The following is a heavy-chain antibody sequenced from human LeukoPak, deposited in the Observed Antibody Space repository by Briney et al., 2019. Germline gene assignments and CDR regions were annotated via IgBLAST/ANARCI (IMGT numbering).Heavy chain of an antibody. Sequence: SETLSLTCTVSGGSISSYYWSWIRQPPGEGLEWIGYILYSGTTNSNPSLKSRVTISVDTSKNQISLKLSSVTAADTAVYYCARMGGYSGYGPHWGRGTLVSVSS. V-gene: IGHV4-59*08. CDR1: GGSISSYY. CDR3: ARMGGYSGYGPH. J-gene: IGHJ4*02. CDR2: ILYSGTT. D-gene: IGHD5-12*01.